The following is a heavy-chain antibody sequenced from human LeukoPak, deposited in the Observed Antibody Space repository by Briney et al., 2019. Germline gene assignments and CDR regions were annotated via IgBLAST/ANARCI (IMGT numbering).Heavy chain of an antibody. CDR1: GFTFSSYG. J-gene: IGHJ4*02. V-gene: IGHV3-30*18. CDR3: AKDLSYYDSRGYYQPSCFDY. Sequence: QPGGSLRLSCAASGFTFSSYGLHWVRQAPGKGLEWVAGISYDGSNKYYADSVKGRFTISRDNSKNTLYLQMNSLRAEDTAVYYCAKDLSYYDSRGYYQPSCFDYWGQGTLVTVSS. D-gene: IGHD3-22*01. CDR2: ISYDGSNK.